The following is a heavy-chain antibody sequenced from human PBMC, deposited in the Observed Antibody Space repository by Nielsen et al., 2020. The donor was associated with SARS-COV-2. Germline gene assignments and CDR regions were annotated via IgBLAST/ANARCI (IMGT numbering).Heavy chain of an antibody. CDR2: VDYIGGT. J-gene: IGHJ5*02. V-gene: IGHV4-59*01. CDR3: ARRIAANWFDP. D-gene: IGHD6-13*01. CDR1: GASISSYY. Sequence: SETLSLTCTVSGASISSYYWSWLRQYPGKGLEWIGYVDYIGGTRSNPSLKSRVTISLNTSKNQFSLQLSSVTAADTAIYYCARRIAANWFDPWGQGTLVTVSS.